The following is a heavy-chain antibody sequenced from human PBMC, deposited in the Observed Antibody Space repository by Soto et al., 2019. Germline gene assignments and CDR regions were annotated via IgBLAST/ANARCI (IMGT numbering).Heavy chain of an antibody. Sequence: SETLSLTCTVSGGSISSSIYYWGWIRQPPGKGLEWIGSIYYSGSTYYNPSLKSRVTISVDTSKNQFSLKLSSVTAADTAMYYCARLVATSIDYWGQGTLVTVSS. D-gene: IGHD5-12*01. CDR3: ARLVATSIDY. J-gene: IGHJ4*02. V-gene: IGHV4-39*01. CDR1: GGSISSSIYY. CDR2: IYYSGST.